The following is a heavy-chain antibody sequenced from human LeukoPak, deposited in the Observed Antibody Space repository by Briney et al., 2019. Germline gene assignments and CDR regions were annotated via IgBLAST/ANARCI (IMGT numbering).Heavy chain of an antibody. J-gene: IGHJ4*02. CDR1: GYSISTYY. CDR3: ARTYSASLVFDY. Sequence: PSETLSLTCTVSGYSISTYYWNWIRQPPGKGLEWIGYFSYSGTDHNPSLKGRVTMSVDTSKNQFSLKLSSVTAADTAFYYCARTYSASLVFDYWGQGILVTVSS. CDR2: FSYSGT. D-gene: IGHD5-12*01. V-gene: IGHV4-59*01.